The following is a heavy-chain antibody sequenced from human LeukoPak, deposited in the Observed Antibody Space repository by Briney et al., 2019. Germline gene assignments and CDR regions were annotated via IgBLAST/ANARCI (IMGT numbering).Heavy chain of an antibody. D-gene: IGHD3-22*01. CDR1: GGTFSSYT. CDR3: ATIGQGMDV. Sequence: SVKVSCKASGGTFSSYTISWVRHAPGQGLEWMGRIIPIVNIANYAQKFRGRVTITADKSTGTADMELNSLRSEDTAVYCCATIGQGMDVWGQGTTVTVSS. CDR2: IIPIVNIA. V-gene: IGHV1-69*02. J-gene: IGHJ6*02.